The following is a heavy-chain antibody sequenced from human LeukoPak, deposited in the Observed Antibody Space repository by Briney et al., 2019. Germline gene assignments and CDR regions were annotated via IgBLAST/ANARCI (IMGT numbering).Heavy chain of an antibody. CDR2: IYYSGST. CDR1: GGSISSNSHY. Sequence: SETLSLTCSVSGGSISSNSHYWGWIRQPPGKGLEWIGSIYYSGSTYYNSSLKSRVTISVDTSKNQFSLKLASATAADTAVYYCARQVYYYDRSGYYYVDFFDFWGQGTLVTVSS. J-gene: IGHJ4*02. D-gene: IGHD3-22*01. V-gene: IGHV4-39*01. CDR3: ARQVYYYDRSGYYYVDFFDF.